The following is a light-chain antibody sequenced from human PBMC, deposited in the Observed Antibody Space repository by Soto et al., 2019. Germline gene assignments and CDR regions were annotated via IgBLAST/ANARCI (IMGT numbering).Light chain of an antibody. CDR1: SSDVGSYAR. Sequence: QSALTQPASVSGSPGQSIAISCTGTSSDVGSYARVSWYQPHPGKAPTLMIYEVNKRPAGVSNRFSGSKSGNTASLTISGLQAEDEAEYYCCSSVGGPNWVFVGGTKLTVL. CDR3: CSSVGGPNWV. J-gene: IGLJ3*02. CDR2: EVN. V-gene: IGLV2-23*02.